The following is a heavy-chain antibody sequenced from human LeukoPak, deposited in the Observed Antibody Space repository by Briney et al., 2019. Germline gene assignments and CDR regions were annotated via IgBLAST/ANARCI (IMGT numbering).Heavy chain of an antibody. CDR3: ARADSSGYAFDY. CDR2: IYYSGTT. J-gene: IGHJ4*02. D-gene: IGHD3-22*01. Sequence: SETLSLTCTVSGGSISSYYWSWIRQPPGKGLEWIGYIYYSGTTNYNPSLKSRVTISVDTSKNQSSLKLRSVTAADTAVYYCARADSSGYAFDYWGQGTLVTVSS. CDR1: GGSISSYY. V-gene: IGHV4-59*01.